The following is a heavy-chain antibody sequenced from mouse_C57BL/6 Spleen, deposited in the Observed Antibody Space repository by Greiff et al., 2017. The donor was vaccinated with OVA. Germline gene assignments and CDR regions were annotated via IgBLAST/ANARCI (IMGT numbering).Heavy chain of an antibody. V-gene: IGHV3-1*01. CDR2: ISYSGST. CDR3: ARGATHFDY. CDR1: GYSITSGYD. Sequence: EVQLQQSGPGMVKPSQSLSLTCTVTGYSITSGYDWHWIRHFPGNKLEWMGYISYSGSTNYNPSLKSRISITHDTSKNHFFLKLNSVTTEDTATYYCARGATHFDYWGQGTTLTVSS. D-gene: IGHD1-1*01. J-gene: IGHJ2*01.